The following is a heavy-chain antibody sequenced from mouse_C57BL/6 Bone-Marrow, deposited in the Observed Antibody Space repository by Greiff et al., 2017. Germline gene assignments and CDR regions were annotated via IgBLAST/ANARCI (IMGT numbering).Heavy chain of an antibody. V-gene: IGHV1-63*01. CDR2: IYPGGGYT. J-gene: IGHJ3*01. CDR1: GYTFTNYW. D-gene: IGHD3-2*02. CDR3: ARYEGSGYGFAY. Sequence: VQLVESGAELVRPGTSVKMSCKASGYTFTNYWIGWAKQRPGHGLEWIGDIYPGGGYTNYNEKFKGKATLTADKSSSTAYMQFSSLTSEDSAIYYCARYEGSGYGFAYWGQGTLVTVSA.